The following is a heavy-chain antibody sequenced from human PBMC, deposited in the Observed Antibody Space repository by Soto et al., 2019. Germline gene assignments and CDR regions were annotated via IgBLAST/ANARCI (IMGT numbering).Heavy chain of an antibody. J-gene: IGHJ4*02. CDR1: GFTFSNAW. CDR3: TTDDGEAVLWFGELFKL. Sequence: GGSLRLSCAASGFTFSNAWMNWVRQAPGKGLEWVGRIKSKTDGGTTDYAAPVKGRFTISRDDSKNTLYLQMNSLKTEDTAVYYCTTDDGEAVLWFGELFKLWGQGTLVTVSS. D-gene: IGHD3-10*01. V-gene: IGHV3-15*07. CDR2: IKSKTDGGTT.